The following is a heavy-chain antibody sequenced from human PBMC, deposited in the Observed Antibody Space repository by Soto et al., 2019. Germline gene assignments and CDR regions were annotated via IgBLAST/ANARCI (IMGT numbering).Heavy chain of an antibody. CDR2: VFHIEST. CDR3: AGRMVGGKDAFDI. D-gene: IGHD1-26*01. CDR1: GGSISSFNW. J-gene: IGHJ3*02. V-gene: IGHV4-4*02. Sequence: PSETLSLTCAVSGGSISSFNWWSWVRQPPGKGLEWIGEVFHIESTNYNPSLKSRVTVLVDKSKNQFSLNLDSVTAADTAMYYCAGRMVGGKDAFDIWGQGTMVTVS.